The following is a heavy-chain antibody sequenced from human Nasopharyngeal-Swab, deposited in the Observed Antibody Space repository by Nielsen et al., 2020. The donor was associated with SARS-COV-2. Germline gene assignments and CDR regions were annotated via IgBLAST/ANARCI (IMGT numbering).Heavy chain of an antibody. Sequence: GESLKISCAASGFTFSSYWMHWVRQAPGKGLVWVSRINSDGSSTSYADSVKGRFTISRDNAKSTLYLQMNSLRAEDTAVYYCASITMVQGSPRYYYGMDVWGQGTTVTVSS. CDR3: ASITMVQGSPRYYYGMDV. CDR1: GFTFSSYW. J-gene: IGHJ6*02. CDR2: INSDGSST. D-gene: IGHD3-10*01. V-gene: IGHV3-74*01.